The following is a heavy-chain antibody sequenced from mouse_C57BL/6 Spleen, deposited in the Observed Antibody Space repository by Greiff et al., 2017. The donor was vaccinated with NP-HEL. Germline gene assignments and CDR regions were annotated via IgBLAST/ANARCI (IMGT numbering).Heavy chain of an antibody. V-gene: IGHV1-15*01. CDR1: GYTFTDYE. CDR3: TSNWAYAMDY. D-gene: IGHD4-1*01. CDR2: IDPETGGT. J-gene: IGHJ4*01. Sequence: QVHVKQSGAELVRPGASVTLSCKASGYTFTDYEMHWVKQTPVHGLEWIGAIDPETGGTAYNQKFKGKAILTADKSSSTAYMELRSLTSEDSAVYYCTSNWAYAMDYWGQGTSVTVSS.